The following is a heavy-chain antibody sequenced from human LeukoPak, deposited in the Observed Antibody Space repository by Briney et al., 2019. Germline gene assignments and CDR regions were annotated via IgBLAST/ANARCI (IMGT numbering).Heavy chain of an antibody. J-gene: IGHJ5*02. CDR3: ARDPWGYDL. CDR2: ITSYSTHI. CDR1: GFTFNNYS. V-gene: IGHV3-21*01. D-gene: IGHD2-15*01. Sequence: GGSLRLSCTASGFTFNNYSIHWVRQAPGKGPEWVSSITSYSTHISYADSVKGRFTISRDNSKNSLYLHMTRLKDEDTAVYYRARDPWGYDLWGQGTVVTVS.